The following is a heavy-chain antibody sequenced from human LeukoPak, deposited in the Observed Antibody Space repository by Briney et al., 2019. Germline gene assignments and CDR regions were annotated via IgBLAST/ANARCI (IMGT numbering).Heavy chain of an antibody. J-gene: IGHJ4*02. CDR2: INPNSGGT. Sequence: ASVKVSCKASGYTFTGCYMHWVRQAPGQGLEWMGWINPNSGGTNYAQKFQGRVTMTRDTSISTAYMELRSLRSDDTAVYYCARGYSSSWYIDYWGQGTLVTVSS. V-gene: IGHV1-2*02. CDR3: ARGYSSSWYIDY. CDR1: GYTFTGCY. D-gene: IGHD6-13*01.